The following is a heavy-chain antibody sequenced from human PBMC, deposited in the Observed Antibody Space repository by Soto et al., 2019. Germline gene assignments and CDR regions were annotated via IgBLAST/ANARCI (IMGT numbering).Heavy chain of an antibody. J-gene: IGHJ5*02. CDR2: IYYSGST. V-gene: IGHV4-39*01. CDR3: ARPQGYCSGGSCATDNWFDP. D-gene: IGHD2-15*01. Sequence: SETLSLTCTVSGGSISSSSYYWGWIRQPPGKGLEWIGSIYYSGSTYYNPSLKSRATISVDTSKNQFSLKLSSVTAADTAVYYCARPQGYCSGGSCATDNWFDPWGQGTLVTVSS. CDR1: GGSISSSSYY.